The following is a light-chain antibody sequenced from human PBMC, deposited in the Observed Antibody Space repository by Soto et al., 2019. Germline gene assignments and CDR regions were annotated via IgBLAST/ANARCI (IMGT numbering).Light chain of an antibody. CDR1: QGISNY. Sequence: DIPMSQSPSSLSASVEDRVTIPCRASQGISNYLAWYQQKPGKVPKLLIYAASTLQSGVPSRFSGSGSGTKFTLTIASLQPDDFATYYCQQYETFSGTFGPGTKVDI. V-gene: IGKV1-27*01. CDR3: QQYETFSGT. CDR2: AAS. J-gene: IGKJ1*01.